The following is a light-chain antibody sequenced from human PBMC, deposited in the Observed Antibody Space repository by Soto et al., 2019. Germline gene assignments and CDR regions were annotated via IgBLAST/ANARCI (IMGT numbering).Light chain of an antibody. J-gene: IGLJ2*01. CDR1: SNDVGGYVY. Sequence: QSALTQPPSASGSPGQSVTISCTGTSNDVGGYVYVSWYQQYPGKAPKLMIYEVNKRASGVPDRFSGSKSGNTASLTVSGLLALDVAVYYCSSYAGTNIDVVFGGGTKLTVL. CDR2: EVN. V-gene: IGLV2-8*01. CDR3: SSYAGTNIDVV.